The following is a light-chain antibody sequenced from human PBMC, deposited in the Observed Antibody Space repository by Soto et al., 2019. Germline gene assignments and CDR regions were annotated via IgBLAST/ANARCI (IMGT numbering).Light chain of an antibody. CDR3: LLYSGGTWI. Sequence: QSVVTQGPSLTVSPGETVSLTCASNTGEVTTGYYPSWFQQKPGQSPRSLIYSTDNKHSWTPARFSGSLLGGKAALTLSSVQPEDEAEYFCLLYSGGTWIFGGGTKLTVL. CDR2: STD. CDR1: TGEVTTGYY. V-gene: IGLV7-43*01. J-gene: IGLJ2*01.